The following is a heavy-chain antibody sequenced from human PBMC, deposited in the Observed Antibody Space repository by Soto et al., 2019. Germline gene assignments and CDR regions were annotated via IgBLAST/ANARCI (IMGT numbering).Heavy chain of an antibody. CDR1: GFTFSSYG. CDR2: IWYDGSNK. CDR3: ERDMGYDSNLGMDV. Sequence: PGGSLRLSCAASGFTFSSYGMHWVRQAPGKGLEWVAVIWYDGSNKYYADSVKGRFTISRDNSKKTLYLQMNSLRAEDTAVYYCERDMGYDSNLGMDVWGQGTTVTVSS. D-gene: IGHD3-22*01. J-gene: IGHJ6*02. V-gene: IGHV3-33*01.